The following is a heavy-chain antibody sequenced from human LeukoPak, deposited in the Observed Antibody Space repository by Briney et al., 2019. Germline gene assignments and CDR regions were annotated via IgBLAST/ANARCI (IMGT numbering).Heavy chain of an antibody. Sequence: GGSLRLSCVASGFSISSHWMSWVRQAPGEGLEWVASLKEDVSARNLVDSVKGRFTISTDNAKNSLNLQMNSLRVEDTAVYYCARGPPYGSRSDFLDYWGLGTLVTVSS. CDR2: LKEDVSAR. CDR3: ARGPPYGSRSDFLDY. J-gene: IGHJ4*02. D-gene: IGHD3-10*01. CDR1: GFSISSHW. V-gene: IGHV3-7*01.